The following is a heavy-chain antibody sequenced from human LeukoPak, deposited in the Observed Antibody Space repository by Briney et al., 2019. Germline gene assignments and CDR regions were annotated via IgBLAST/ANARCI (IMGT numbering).Heavy chain of an antibody. D-gene: IGHD5-18*01. J-gene: IGHJ4*02. CDR2: IKSKTDDGTT. V-gene: IGHV3-15*01. CDR1: GLTFSNAW. Sequence: GGSLRLSCAASGLTFSNAWMSWVRQAPGKGLEWVGRIKSKTDDGTTDYAAPVKGRFTISRDDSKNTLYLQMNSLKTEDTAVYYCTTDYADTAMAPFDYWGQGTLVTVSS. CDR3: TTDYADTAMAPFDY.